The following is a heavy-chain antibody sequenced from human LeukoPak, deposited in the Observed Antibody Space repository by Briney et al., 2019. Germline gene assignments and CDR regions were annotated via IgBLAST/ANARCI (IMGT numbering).Heavy chain of an antibody. CDR3: AREHVSGSFLT. D-gene: IGHD3-10*01. CDR2: VYYSGST. J-gene: IGHJ5*02. Sequence: PSETLSLTCTVSSGSIGSHYWHWIRQPPGQGLEWIGFVYYSGSTNYNPSLKSRVTMSVDTSKNQFSLKLSSVTAADTAVYYCAREHVSGSFLTWGQGTLVTVSS. CDR1: SGSIGSHY. V-gene: IGHV4-59*11.